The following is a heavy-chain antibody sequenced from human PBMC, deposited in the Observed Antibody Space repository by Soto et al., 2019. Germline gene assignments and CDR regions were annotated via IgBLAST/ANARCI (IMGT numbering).Heavy chain of an antibody. V-gene: IGHV3-23*01. D-gene: IGHD4-17*01. CDR2: ISGSGGST. Sequence: EAQLLESGGVLVQPGGSLRISCAASGFTFSTYAMSWVRQAPGKGLEWVSAISGSGGSTYYADSVKGRFTISRDNSMNTLYLPMNSLRIEDTAAYYCARPRGYGVFDAYDIWVQGTMVTVSS. J-gene: IGHJ3*02. CDR1: GFTFSTYA. CDR3: ARPRGYGVFDAYDI.